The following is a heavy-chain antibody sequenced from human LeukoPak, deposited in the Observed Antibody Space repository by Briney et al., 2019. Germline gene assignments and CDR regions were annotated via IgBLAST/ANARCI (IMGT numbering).Heavy chain of an antibody. Sequence: SETLSLTCAVYGGSFSGYYWSWIRQPPGKGLEWIGEINHSGSTNYNPSLKSRVTISVDTSKNQFSLKLSSVTAADAAVYYCARGWVWFGEFLLDYRGQGTLVTVSS. CDR1: GGSFSGYY. CDR2: INHSGST. D-gene: IGHD3-10*01. CDR3: ARGWVWFGEFLLDY. V-gene: IGHV4-34*01. J-gene: IGHJ4*02.